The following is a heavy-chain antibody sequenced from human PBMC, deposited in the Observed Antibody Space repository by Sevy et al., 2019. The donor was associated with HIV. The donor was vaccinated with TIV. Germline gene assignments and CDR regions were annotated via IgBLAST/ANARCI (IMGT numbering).Heavy chain of an antibody. V-gene: IGHV3-7*03. D-gene: IGHD3-16*01. CDR2: IKQDGSEK. Sequence: GGSLRLSCAASGFTFSSYWMSWVRQAPGKGLEWVANIKQDGSEKYYVDSVKGRFTISRDNAKNSLYLQMNSLRAEDTAVYYCARDPFLDYYYYGMDVWGQGTTVTVSS. J-gene: IGHJ6*02. CDR1: GFTFSSYW. CDR3: ARDPFLDYYYYGMDV.